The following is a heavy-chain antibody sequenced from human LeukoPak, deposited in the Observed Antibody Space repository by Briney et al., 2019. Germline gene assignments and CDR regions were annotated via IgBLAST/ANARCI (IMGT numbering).Heavy chain of an antibody. D-gene: IGHD3-9*01. Sequence: PGGSLRLSCAASGFTFSRYTMHWVRQAPGKGLEWVAVISYDGTSAYYADSVKGRFTISRDDAKSSLYLQMNSLRAEDTAIYYCAKVPRQHDNWFDPWGQGTLVTVSS. J-gene: IGHJ5*02. CDR2: ISYDGTSA. V-gene: IGHV3-30-3*01. CDR1: GFTFSRYT. CDR3: AKVPRQHDNWFDP.